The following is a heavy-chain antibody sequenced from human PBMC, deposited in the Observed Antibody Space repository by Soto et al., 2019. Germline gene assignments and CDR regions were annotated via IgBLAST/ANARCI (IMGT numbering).Heavy chain of an antibody. J-gene: IGHJ4*02. CDR2: ISPMFGAA. Sequence: QVQLVQSGAVMKKPGSSVKVSCQSSGGTFNTYAMNWVRQAPGQGPEWMGDISPMFGAANYAPKFQGRVTITADESTGTSYMQLSSLTSEDTALYFCAREVHVHTPAFVYWGQGTLVTVSS. D-gene: IGHD3-10*02. CDR1: GGTFNTYA. V-gene: IGHV1-69*19. CDR3: AREVHVHTPAFVY.